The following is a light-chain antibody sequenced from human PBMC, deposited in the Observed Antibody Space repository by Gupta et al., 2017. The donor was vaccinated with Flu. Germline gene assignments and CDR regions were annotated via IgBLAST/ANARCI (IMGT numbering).Light chain of an antibody. V-gene: IGKV3-11*01. Sequence: EIVLPQSPATLSLSPGETAPPSWRASQSVSSKLAWYQQKPGQAPRLLIYDASNRATGIPARFSGSGSGTDFTLTISRLEPEDFAVYYCLQRPDSLNTFGRGTKLEIK. J-gene: IGKJ4*01. CDR3: LQRPDSLNT. CDR2: DAS. CDR1: QSVSSK.